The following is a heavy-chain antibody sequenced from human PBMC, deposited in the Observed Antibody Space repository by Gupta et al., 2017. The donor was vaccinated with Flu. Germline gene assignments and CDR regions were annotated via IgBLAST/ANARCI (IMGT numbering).Heavy chain of an antibody. Sequence: QVRLVESGGGVVQPGGSLRLSCAASGFTFFHYHLHWVRQAPGKGLEWVALIYHNGGTEYYGDSVKGRFTVSRDNSKNTVFLQMSSLRVEDTAIYYCARDLSSHWAFDSWGQGTLVSVSS. D-gene: IGHD1-1*01. CDR1: GFTFFHYH. CDR3: ARDLSSHWAFDS. V-gene: IGHV3-33*01. J-gene: IGHJ3*01. CDR2: IYHNGGTE.